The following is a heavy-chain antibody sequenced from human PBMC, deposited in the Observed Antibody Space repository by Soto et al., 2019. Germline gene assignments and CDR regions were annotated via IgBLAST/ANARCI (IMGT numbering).Heavy chain of an antibody. CDR1: GYSFTSYW. CDR2: IDPSDSYT. CDR3: ARPRILVTIEDDYGMDV. D-gene: IGHD5-12*01. V-gene: IGHV5-10-1*01. J-gene: IGHJ6*02. Sequence: PGESLKISCKGSGYSFTSYWISWVRQMPGKGLEWRGRIDPSDSYTNYSPSFQGHVTISADKSISTAYLQWSSLKASDTAMYYCARPRILVTIEDDYGMDVSGQGTTVSGS.